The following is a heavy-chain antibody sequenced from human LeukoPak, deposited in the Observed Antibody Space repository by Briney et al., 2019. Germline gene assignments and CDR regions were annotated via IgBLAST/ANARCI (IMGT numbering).Heavy chain of an antibody. J-gene: IGHJ3*02. D-gene: IGHD3-9*01. CDR1: GGSISSGSYY. CDR2: IYTSGST. V-gene: IGHV4-61*02. Sequence: SETLSLTCTVSGGSISSGSYYWSWIRQPAGKGLEWTGRIYTSGSTNYNPSLKSRVTISVDTSKNQFSLKLSSVTAADTAVYYCARDPTQHYDILTGYYLRGAFDIWGQGTMVTVSS. CDR3: ARDPTQHYDILTGYYLRGAFDI.